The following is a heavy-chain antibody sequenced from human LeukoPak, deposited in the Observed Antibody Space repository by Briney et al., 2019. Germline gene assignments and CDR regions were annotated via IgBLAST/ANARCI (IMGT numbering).Heavy chain of an antibody. D-gene: IGHD1-26*01. CDR3: ARDGSPGGSYIDF. CDR1: GVSISNGGYY. CDR2: IYYSGNT. V-gene: IGHV4-31*03. Sequence: SQTLSLTCTVSGVSISNGGYYWSWLRQYPGKGLEWIGYIYYSGNTYYNPSLMGRVTISVDTSKDQFSMKLNIVTAADTAVYYCARDGSPGGSYIDFWGQGTLVTVSS. J-gene: IGHJ4*02.